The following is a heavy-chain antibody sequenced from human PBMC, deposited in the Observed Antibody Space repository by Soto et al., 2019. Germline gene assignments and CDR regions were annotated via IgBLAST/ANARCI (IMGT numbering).Heavy chain of an antibody. CDR2: ISSSGST. J-gene: IGHJ4*02. Sequence: QVQLQESGPGLVKPSQTMSLTCTVSGGSISSGGYYWSWIRQHPGKGLEWIGYISSSGSTYSNPSLNGRVTISVDTSKNQFSLQLSSVTAADTAVYYCTRNPRVWGQGTLVTVSS. CDR1: GGSISSGGYY. CDR3: TRNPRV. V-gene: IGHV4-31*03.